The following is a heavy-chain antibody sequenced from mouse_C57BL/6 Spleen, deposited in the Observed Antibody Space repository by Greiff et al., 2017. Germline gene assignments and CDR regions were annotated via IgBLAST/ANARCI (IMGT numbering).Heavy chain of an antibody. CDR1: GYAFSSYW. J-gene: IGHJ3*01. Sequence: QVQLQQSGAELVKPGASVKISCKASGYAFSSYWMNWVKQRPGKGLEWIGQIYPGDGDTNYNGKFKGKATLTADKSSSTAYMQLSSLTSEDSAVYFCARGDYGSSGWFAYWGQGTLVTVSA. CDR2: IYPGDGDT. V-gene: IGHV1-80*01. CDR3: ARGDYGSSGWFAY. D-gene: IGHD1-1*01.